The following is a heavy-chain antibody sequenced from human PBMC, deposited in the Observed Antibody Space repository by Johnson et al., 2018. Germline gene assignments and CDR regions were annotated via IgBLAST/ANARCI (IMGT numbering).Heavy chain of an antibody. CDR1: GFTFSDHY. Sequence: VQLVESGGGLVQPGRSLRLSCAASGFTFSDHYMDWVRQAPGKGLERVGRVRDKSNRYTTEYAASVKARFNISRDDSQNSLYMQMNSLKTDDSAVYNWVWASVITYPDFQKWGQGSLVTVSS. CDR3: VWASVITYPDFQK. D-gene: IGHD3-22*01. V-gene: IGHV3-72*01. CDR2: VRDKSNRYTT. J-gene: IGHJ1*01.